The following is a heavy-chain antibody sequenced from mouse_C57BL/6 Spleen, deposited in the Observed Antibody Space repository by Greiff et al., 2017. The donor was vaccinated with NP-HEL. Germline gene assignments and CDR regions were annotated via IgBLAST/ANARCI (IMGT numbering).Heavy chain of an antibody. CDR2: IDPSDSYT. V-gene: IGHV1-50*01. CDR1: GYTFTSYW. Sequence: QVQLQQPGAELVKPGASVKLSCKASGYTFTSYWMQWVNQRPGQGLEWIGEIDPSDSYTNYNQKFKGKATLTVDTSSSTAYMQLSSLTSEDSAVYYCARQLRLHYWGQGTTLTVSS. J-gene: IGHJ2*01. CDR3: ARQLRLHY. D-gene: IGHD3-2*02.